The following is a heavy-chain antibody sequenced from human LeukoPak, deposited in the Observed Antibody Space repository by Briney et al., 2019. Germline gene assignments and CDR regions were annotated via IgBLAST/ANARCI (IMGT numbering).Heavy chain of an antibody. V-gene: IGHV4-38-2*02. CDR2: IYHSGST. CDR1: GYSISSGYY. Sequence: PSETLSLTCTVSGYSISSGYYWGWIRQPPGKGLEWIGSIYHSGSTNYNPSLKSRVTISVDTSKNQFSLKLSSVTAADTAVYYCARLYYDSSGYYSVGGYYYYMDVWGKGTTVTISS. D-gene: IGHD3-22*01. CDR3: ARLYYDSSGYYSVGGYYYYMDV. J-gene: IGHJ6*03.